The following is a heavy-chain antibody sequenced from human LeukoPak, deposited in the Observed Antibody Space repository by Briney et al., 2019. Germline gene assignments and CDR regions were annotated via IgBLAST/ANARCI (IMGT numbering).Heavy chain of an antibody. CDR3: ARNPREYGDYSWYLDL. Sequence: PGGSLRLSCAASGFTFTTHWMRWVRQTPGKGLVWVSRIDYDGSGTSYADSVKGRFTISRDNAQNMVYLQMNSLRVEDTAVYYCARNPREYGDYSWYLDLWGRGTLVSVSS. D-gene: IGHD4-11*01. J-gene: IGHJ2*01. CDR1: GFTFTTHW. V-gene: IGHV3-74*01. CDR2: IDYDGSGT.